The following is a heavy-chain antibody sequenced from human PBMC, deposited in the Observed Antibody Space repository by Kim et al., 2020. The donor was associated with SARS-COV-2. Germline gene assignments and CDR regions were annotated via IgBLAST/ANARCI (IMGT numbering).Heavy chain of an antibody. J-gene: IGHJ4*02. Sequence: SETLSLTCAVYGGSFSGYYWSWIRQRPGKGLEWIGEINHSGSTNYNPSLKSRVTISVDTSKNQFSLKLSSVTAADTAVYYCARGHFEYSSSGRFDYWGQGTLVTVSA. CDR2: INHSGST. CDR1: GGSFSGYY. CDR3: ARGHFEYSSSGRFDY. V-gene: IGHV4-34*01. D-gene: IGHD6-6*01.